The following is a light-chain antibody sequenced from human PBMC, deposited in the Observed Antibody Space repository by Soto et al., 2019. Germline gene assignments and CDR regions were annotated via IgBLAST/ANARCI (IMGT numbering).Light chain of an antibody. V-gene: IGLV2-8*01. CDR3: SSYAGSNSFV. CDR2: EVT. J-gene: IGLJ1*01. Sequence: QSVLAQPPSASGSPGQSVTISCTGTTSDVGAYNYVSWYQQHPGKAPKLMIYEVTKRPSGVPDRFSGSKSGNTASLTVSGLQAEDEADYFCSSYAGSNSFVFGSGNKV. CDR1: TSDVGAYNY.